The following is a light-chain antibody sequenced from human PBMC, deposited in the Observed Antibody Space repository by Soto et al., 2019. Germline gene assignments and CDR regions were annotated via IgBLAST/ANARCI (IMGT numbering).Light chain of an antibody. CDR3: QQYGSSPFT. CDR2: GAP. V-gene: IGKV3-20*01. CDR1: QSVSSN. Sequence: ENVFTQYPGTLSLSPGERATMSCGASQSVSSNLAWYQQKPGQAPRIIIHGAPRRDTDIPDRFSGSGSGADFTLTINTLAPEDFAAYYCQQYGSSPFTFGPGTKVDIK. J-gene: IGKJ3*01.